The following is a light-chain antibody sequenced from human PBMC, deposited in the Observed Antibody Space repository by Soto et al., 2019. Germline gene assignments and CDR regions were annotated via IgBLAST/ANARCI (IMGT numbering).Light chain of an antibody. CDR1: SSNIGAGYA. CDR2: GNT. J-gene: IGLJ1*01. Sequence: QSVLTQPPSVSGAPGQRVTISCTGSSSNIGAGYAVHWYQQLPGKAPKLLIYGNTNRPSGVPDRFSGSKSGTSASLAITGLQAEGEADYYCQSYDSSLSASYVFGGGTKVTVL. CDR3: QSYDSSLSASYV. V-gene: IGLV1-40*01.